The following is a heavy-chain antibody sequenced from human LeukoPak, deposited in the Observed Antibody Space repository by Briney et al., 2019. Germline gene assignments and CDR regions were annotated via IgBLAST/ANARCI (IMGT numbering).Heavy chain of an antibody. D-gene: IGHD1-26*01. CDR3: AGGRATADY. J-gene: IGHJ4*02. CDR2: INHSGST. V-gene: IGHV4-34*01. CDR1: GGSFSGYY. Sequence: SETLSPTGAVYGGSFSGYYWSWFRQPPGKGLEWSGEINHSGSTTNNPPPKRRVTISVDTPKNQFSLTRGSVTPPSTAVYYCAGGRATADYWGQGTLVTASS.